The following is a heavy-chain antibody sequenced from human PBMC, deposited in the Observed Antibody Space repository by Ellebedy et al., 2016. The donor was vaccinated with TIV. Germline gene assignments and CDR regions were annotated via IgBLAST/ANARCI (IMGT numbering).Heavy chain of an antibody. CDR3: ARDPDGYNSFDY. Sequence: SETLSLXCTVSGGSISSGGYYWSWIRQHPGKGLEWIGYIYYSGSTYYNPSLKSRVTISVDTSKNQFSLKLSSVTAADTAVYYCARDPDGYNSFDYWGQGTLVTVSS. V-gene: IGHV4-31*03. CDR1: GGSISSGGYY. D-gene: IGHD5-24*01. CDR2: IYYSGST. J-gene: IGHJ4*02.